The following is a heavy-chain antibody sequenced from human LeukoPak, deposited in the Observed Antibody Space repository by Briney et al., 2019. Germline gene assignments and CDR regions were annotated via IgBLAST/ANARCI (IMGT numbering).Heavy chain of an antibody. Sequence: SVKVSCKASGFTFTSSAVQWVRQARGQRLEWIGWIVVGSGNTNYAQKFQERVTITRDMSTSTAYMELSRLRSEDTAVYYCAAGRGIYDSSGSCLFDYWGQGTLVTVSS. CDR2: IVVGSGNT. CDR1: GFTFTSSA. V-gene: IGHV1-58*01. CDR3: AAGRGIYDSSGSCLFDY. J-gene: IGHJ4*02. D-gene: IGHD3-22*01.